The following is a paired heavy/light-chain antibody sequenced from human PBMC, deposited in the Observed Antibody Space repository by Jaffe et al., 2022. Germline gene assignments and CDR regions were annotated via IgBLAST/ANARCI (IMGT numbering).Heavy chain of an antibody. CDR3: ARGSSGWYDN. CDR2: ISDGGSTI. CDR1: GFTFSDHY. V-gene: IGHV3-11*01. Sequence: QVQLVESGGALVKPGGSLRLSCAASGFTFSDHYMSWIRQAPGKGLECVSYISDGGSTIYYTDSVKGRFTISRDNVNNSLFLQMNSLRADDTAVYYCARGSSGWYDNWGQGTLVTVSS. D-gene: IGHD6-19*01. J-gene: IGHJ4*02.
Light chain of an antibody. Sequence: DIQMTQSPSSLSASVGDRVTITCRASQSISTYLVWYQQKPGKAPKLLIYGGSFLQRGVPSRFSGSGSGTDFILTISTLQPEDFATYYCQQSYSAPHTFGQGTKLEIK. V-gene: IGKV1-39*01. CDR2: GGS. J-gene: IGKJ2*01. CDR1: QSISTY. CDR3: QQSYSAPHT.